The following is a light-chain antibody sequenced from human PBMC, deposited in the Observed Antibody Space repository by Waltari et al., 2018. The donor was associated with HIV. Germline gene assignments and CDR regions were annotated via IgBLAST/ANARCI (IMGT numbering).Light chain of an antibody. CDR1: QSVSSNY. Sequence: EIVLTQSPGTLSLSPGERGTLSCRASQSVSSNYLAWYQQKPGQAPRLLIYGASSRATGIPDRFSGSGSGTDFTLTITRLESEDFAVYYCQQYGSSPLTFGGGTKVEIK. V-gene: IGKV3-20*01. CDR3: QQYGSSPLT. J-gene: IGKJ4*01. CDR2: GAS.